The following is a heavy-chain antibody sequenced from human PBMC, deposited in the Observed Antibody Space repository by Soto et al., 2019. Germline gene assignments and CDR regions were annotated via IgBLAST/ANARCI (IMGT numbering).Heavy chain of an antibody. V-gene: IGHV4-4*02. Sequence: SETLSLTCAVSGGSISSSNWWSWVRQPPGKGLEWIGEIYHSGSTNYNPSLKSRVTISVDKSKNQSSLKLSSVTAADTAVYYCARGGVYYDFWSGLDYWGQGTLVTVSS. J-gene: IGHJ4*02. CDR1: GGSISSSNW. D-gene: IGHD3-3*01. CDR2: IYHSGST. CDR3: ARGGVYYDFWSGLDY.